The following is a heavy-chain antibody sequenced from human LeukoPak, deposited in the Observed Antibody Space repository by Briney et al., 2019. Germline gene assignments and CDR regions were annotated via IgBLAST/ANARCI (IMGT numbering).Heavy chain of an antibody. V-gene: IGHV1-2*02. CDR3: ARARKVQLLWFGELFDY. J-gene: IGHJ4*02. CDR2: INPNSGGT. D-gene: IGHD3-10*01. CDR1: GYTFTDYY. Sequence: ASVKVSCKASGYTFTDYYMHWVRQAPGQGLEWMGWINPNSGGTNYAQKFQGRVTMTRDTSISTAYMELSRLRSDDTAVYYCARARKVQLLWFGELFDYWGQGTLVTVSS.